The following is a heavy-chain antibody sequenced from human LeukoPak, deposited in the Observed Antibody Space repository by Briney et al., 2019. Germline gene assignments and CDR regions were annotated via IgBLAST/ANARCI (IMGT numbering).Heavy chain of an antibody. D-gene: IGHD6-13*01. V-gene: IGHV3-64D*06. J-gene: IGHJ4*02. CDR3: AKDRRYSSSWYYFDY. CDR2: ISSNGATT. CDR1: GFTFNRFC. Sequence: GGSLRLSCSASGFTFNRFCLHWVRQAPGKGLEFVSHISSNGATTYYADSVKGRFTISRDNSKNTLYLQMSSLRADDTAVYYCAKDRRYSSSWYYFDYWGQGTLVTVSS.